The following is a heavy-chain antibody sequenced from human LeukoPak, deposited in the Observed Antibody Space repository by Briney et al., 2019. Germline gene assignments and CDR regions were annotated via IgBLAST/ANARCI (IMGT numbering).Heavy chain of an antibody. D-gene: IGHD3-3*01. V-gene: IGHV4-34*01. J-gene: IGHJ4*02. CDR3: ARDQYFTIFGVVQPNYFDY. CDR2: INHSGST. CDR1: GGSFSGYY. Sequence: SETLSLTCAVYGGSFSGYYWSWLRQPPGKGLEWIGEINHSGSTNYNPSLKSRVTISVDTSKNQFSLKLSSVTAADTAVYYCARDQYFTIFGVVQPNYFDYWGQGTLVTVSS.